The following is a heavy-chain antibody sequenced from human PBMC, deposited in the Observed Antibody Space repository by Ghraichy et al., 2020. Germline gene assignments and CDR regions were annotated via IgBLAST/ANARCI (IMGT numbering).Heavy chain of an antibody. CDR3: ARLPPLNYYGMDV. J-gene: IGHJ6*02. V-gene: IGHV3-33*01. CDR1: GFIFRNYG. Sequence: GESLNISCAASGFIFRNYGMHWVRQVPGKGLEWVAMIWYDGSNKYHGDSVKGRFTISRDNSKNTRYLEMNNLRPDDTAVYYCARLPPLNYYGMDVWGQGTTVIVAS. CDR2: IWYDGSNK.